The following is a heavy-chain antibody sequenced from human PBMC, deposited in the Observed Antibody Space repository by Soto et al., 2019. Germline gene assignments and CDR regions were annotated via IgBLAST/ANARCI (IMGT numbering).Heavy chain of an antibody. CDR2: IIPIFGTA. CDR3: ARQYSSSHSDLFPSYYYGMDV. Sequence: SVKVSCKAAGGSFSSYAISRVRQAPGEGLEWMGGIIPIFGTANYAQRSQRRPTITADKSTSTAYMELSSLRSEHTAVYYCARQYSSSHSDLFPSYYYGMDVWGQGTTVTLSS. V-gene: IGHV1-69*06. J-gene: IGHJ6*02. D-gene: IGHD6-6*01. CDR1: GGSFSSYA.